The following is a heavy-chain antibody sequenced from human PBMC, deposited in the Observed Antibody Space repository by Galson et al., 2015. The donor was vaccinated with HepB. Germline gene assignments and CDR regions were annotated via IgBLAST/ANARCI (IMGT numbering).Heavy chain of an antibody. CDR1: GYTFTSNG. CDR3: ARVMWMPNRGWFDP. CDR2: ISPHNGNT. J-gene: IGHJ5*02. D-gene: IGHD1-14*01. Sequence: SVKVSCKGSGYTFTSNGISWVRQAPGQGLEWMGWISPHNGNTNYAQKFLGRVTMTTDASTSTADMELRSLRSDDTAVYYCARVMWMPNRGWFDPWGQGTLVTVSS. V-gene: IGHV1-18*04.